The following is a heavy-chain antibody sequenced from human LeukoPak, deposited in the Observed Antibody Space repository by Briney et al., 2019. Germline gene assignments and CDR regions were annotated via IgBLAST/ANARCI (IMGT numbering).Heavy chain of an antibody. CDR1: GYTFTGYY. CDR3: ARVVGRYDILTGPPPDAFDI. D-gene: IGHD3-9*01. CDR2: INPNSGGT. Sequence: ASVKVSCKASGYTFTGYYMHWVRQAPGQGLEWMGWINPNSGGTNYAQKFQGRVTMTRDTSISTAYMELSRLRSDDTAVYYCARVVGRYDILTGPPPDAFDIWGQGTMVTVSS. V-gene: IGHV1-2*02. J-gene: IGHJ3*02.